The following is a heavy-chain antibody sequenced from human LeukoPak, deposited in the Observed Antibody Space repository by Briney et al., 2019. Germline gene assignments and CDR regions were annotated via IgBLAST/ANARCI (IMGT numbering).Heavy chain of an antibody. CDR3: ARFATDYYDSSGYLNY. Sequence: SETLSLTCTVSGGSISSDYWTWIRQPPGKGLEWIGYIYYSGNTNYNPSLKSRVTISVDTSKNQFPLKLSSVTAADTAVYYCARFATDYYDSSGYLNYWGQGTLVTVSS. CDR2: IYYSGNT. V-gene: IGHV4-59*12. CDR1: GGSISSDY. J-gene: IGHJ4*02. D-gene: IGHD3-22*01.